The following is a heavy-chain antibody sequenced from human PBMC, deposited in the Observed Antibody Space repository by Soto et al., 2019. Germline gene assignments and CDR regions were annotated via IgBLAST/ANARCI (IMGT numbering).Heavy chain of an antibody. CDR1: GFTFSSYG. Sequence: VQLVESGGGVVQPGRSLRLSCAASGFTFSSYGMHWVRQAPGKGLEWVAVISYDGSNKYYADSVKGRFTISRDNSKNTLYLQMNSLRAEDTAVYYCAKTVTTKWYYFDYWGQGTLVTVSS. D-gene: IGHD4-4*01. V-gene: IGHV3-30*18. CDR3: AKTVTTKWYYFDY. CDR2: ISYDGSNK. J-gene: IGHJ4*02.